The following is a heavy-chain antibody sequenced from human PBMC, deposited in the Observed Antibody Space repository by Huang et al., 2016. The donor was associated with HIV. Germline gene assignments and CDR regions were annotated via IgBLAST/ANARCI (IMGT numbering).Heavy chain of an antibody. CDR1: GFTFGEFN. CDR2: ISSSSKSK. J-gene: IGHJ4*02. V-gene: IGHV3-48*04. D-gene: IGHD2-15*01. Sequence: EVQLVESGGGLVQPGTSLRLACAASGFTFGEFNMNWVRQAPGKGLEWISVISSSSKSKLYADSVKGRFTISRDNARNSLYLQLKSLRVEDTAVYYCARESCSGGTCYLFDFWGQGVLVTVSS. CDR3: ARESCSGGTCYLFDF.